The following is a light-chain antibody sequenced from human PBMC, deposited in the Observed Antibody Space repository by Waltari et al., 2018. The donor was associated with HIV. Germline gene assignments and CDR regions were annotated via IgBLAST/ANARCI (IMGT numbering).Light chain of an antibody. Sequence: QSALTQPASVSGSPGQSITISCTGTSSAVGTYNSVSWYQQHPGKVPKLVIFDVTKRPSGVSDRFSGSKSGNTASLTISGLQAEDEADYYCCTYAVIVVFGGGTKLTVL. J-gene: IGLJ2*01. CDR2: DVT. CDR1: SSAVGTYNS. CDR3: CTYAVIVV. V-gene: IGLV2-23*02.